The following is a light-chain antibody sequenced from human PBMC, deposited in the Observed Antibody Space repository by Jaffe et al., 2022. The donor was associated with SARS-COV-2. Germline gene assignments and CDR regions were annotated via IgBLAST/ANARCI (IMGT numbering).Light chain of an antibody. J-gene: IGKJ2*01. CDR2: AAS. CDR3: QQSYSTPFT. Sequence: DIRMTQSPSSLSASVGDRVTITCRASQSIGTDLNWYQQKPGKAPNLLIFAASSLQSGVPSGFSGSGSGTDFTLTITSLQPEDFATYFCQQSYSTPFTFGPGTKLEIK. V-gene: IGKV1-39*01. CDR1: QSIGTD.